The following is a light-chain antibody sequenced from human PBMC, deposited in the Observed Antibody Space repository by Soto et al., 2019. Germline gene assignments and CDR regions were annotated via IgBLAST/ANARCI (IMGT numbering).Light chain of an antibody. Sequence: QSVLTQPASVSGSPGQSITISCTGTSSDVGSYNYVSWYQHHPGKAPKLMIYDVSNRPSGVSNRFSGSKSGNTASLTISGLQAEDEADYYCSSYTSSITVVFGGGTQLTVL. V-gene: IGLV2-14*03. J-gene: IGLJ2*01. CDR1: SSDVGSYNY. CDR3: SSYTSSITVV. CDR2: DVS.